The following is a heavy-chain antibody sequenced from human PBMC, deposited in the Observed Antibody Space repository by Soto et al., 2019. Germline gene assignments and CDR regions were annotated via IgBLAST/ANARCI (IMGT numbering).Heavy chain of an antibody. Sequence: ASVKVSCKASGYTFTSYAMHWVRQAPGQRLEWMGWINAGNGNTKYSQKFRGRVTITRDTSASTAYMELSGLRSEDTAVYYCARDSESDRYGGYEYAYYYGMDVWGQGTTVTVSS. D-gene: IGHD5-12*01. J-gene: IGHJ6*02. CDR2: INAGNGNT. CDR3: ARDSESDRYGGYEYAYYYGMDV. V-gene: IGHV1-3*01. CDR1: GYTFTSYA.